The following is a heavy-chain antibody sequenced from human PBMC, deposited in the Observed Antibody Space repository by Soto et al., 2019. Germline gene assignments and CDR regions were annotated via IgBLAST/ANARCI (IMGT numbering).Heavy chain of an antibody. CDR3: ASDYDFWSGYKSYGMDV. V-gene: IGHV3-48*02. CDR2: ISSSSSTI. J-gene: IGHJ6*02. CDR1: GFTFSSYS. Sequence: GGSLRLSCAASGFTFSSYSMNWVRQAPGKGLEWVSYISSSSSTIYYADSVKGRFTISRDNAKNSLYLQMNSLRDEDTAVYYCASDYDFWSGYKSYGMDVWGQGTTVTVSS. D-gene: IGHD3-3*01.